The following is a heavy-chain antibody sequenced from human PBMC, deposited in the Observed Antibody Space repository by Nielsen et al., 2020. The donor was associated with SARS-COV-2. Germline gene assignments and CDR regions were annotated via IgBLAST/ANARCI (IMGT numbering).Heavy chain of an antibody. Sequence: SETLSLTCTVSGGSISSYYWSWIRQPPGKGLEWIGSIYYSGSTYYNPSLKSRVTISVDTSKNQFSLKLSSVTAADTAVYYCARRWDRLRLGELSPPFDYWGQGTLVTVSS. V-gene: IGHV4-39*01. CDR2: IYYSGST. CDR1: GGSISSYY. D-gene: IGHD3-16*02. CDR3: ARRWDRLRLGELSPPFDY. J-gene: IGHJ4*02.